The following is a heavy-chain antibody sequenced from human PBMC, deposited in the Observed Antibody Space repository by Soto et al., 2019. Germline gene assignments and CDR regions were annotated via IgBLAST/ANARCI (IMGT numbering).Heavy chain of an antibody. D-gene: IGHD2-2*02. Sequence: QVQLQESGPGLVQPSQTLSLTCSVSGVSISSVGYYWTWIRQHPGEGLEWIGYIYHSGSTFYNPSLRSRLSISVDTSKNQFSLRLSSMTAADTAVYYCGSFSDRITPATIVDWGQGTLVTVSS. J-gene: IGHJ4*02. CDR1: GVSISSVGYY. CDR3: GSFSDRITPATIVD. V-gene: IGHV4-31*03. CDR2: IYHSGST.